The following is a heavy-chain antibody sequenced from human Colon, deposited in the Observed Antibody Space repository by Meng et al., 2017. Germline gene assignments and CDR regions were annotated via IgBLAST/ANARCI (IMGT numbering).Heavy chain of an antibody. V-gene: IGHV4-61*01. CDR1: VGSVSGVTYY. D-gene: IGHD1-14*01. CDR2: IYYSGTT. J-gene: IGHJ4*02. Sequence: QVQLQGPGPGMLRHSETLTLPCSVFVGSVSGVTYYWSWIRPPPGKGLEWIGCIYYSGTTNYNPSLKSRVTISVDTSKNQFSLKLSSVTPADTAVYFCARDRVPGKYWGQGTLVTVSS. CDR3: ARDRVPGKY.